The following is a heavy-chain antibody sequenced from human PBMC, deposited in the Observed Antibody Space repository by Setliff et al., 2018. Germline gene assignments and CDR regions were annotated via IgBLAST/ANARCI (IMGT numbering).Heavy chain of an antibody. D-gene: IGHD4-17*01. J-gene: IGHJ4*02. CDR1: GFTFSRSA. V-gene: IGHV3-73*01. CDR3: ASDIHNDYDYFDY. CDR2: VRSRINNFAT. Sequence: PGGSLRLSCAASGFTFSRSAIHWVRQASGKGLEWVGRVRSRINNFATAYDASVKGRFIISRDGSKNTAYLQMNSLKTEDTAVYYCASDIHNDYDYFDYWGQGIQVTVSS.